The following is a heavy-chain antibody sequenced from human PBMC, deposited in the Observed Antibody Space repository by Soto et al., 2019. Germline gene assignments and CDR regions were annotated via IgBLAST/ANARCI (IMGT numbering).Heavy chain of an antibody. V-gene: IGHV1-8*01. Sequence: ASVKVSCKASGYTFTDFDITWVRQATGQGLEWMGWMNPRSGNTGFTDKFEGRVTLTRDTSTTTAYMELSDLTSEDTAVYFCARGGALTAGYYYYYMHVWGSGTAVTVSS. D-gene: IGHD2-21*02. CDR2: MNPRSGNT. CDR3: ARGGALTAGYYYYYMHV. J-gene: IGHJ6*03. CDR1: GYTFTDFD.